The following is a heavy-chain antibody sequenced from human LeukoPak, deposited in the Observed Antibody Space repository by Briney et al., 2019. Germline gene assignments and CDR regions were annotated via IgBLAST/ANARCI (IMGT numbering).Heavy chain of an antibody. Sequence: GASVKVSCKASVYTFTCYYRHWVRQAPGQGLDGMGLINPNSGGTNYAQKFQGRVTKTMDTSINTAYVELSRLSSDDTAVYYCARDWRLGYCSGGSCSGMDVGGQGTTVTVSS. D-gene: IGHD2-15*01. J-gene: IGHJ6*02. CDR2: INPNSGGT. CDR1: VYTFTCYY. V-gene: IGHV1-2*02. CDR3: ARDWRLGYCSGGSCSGMDV.